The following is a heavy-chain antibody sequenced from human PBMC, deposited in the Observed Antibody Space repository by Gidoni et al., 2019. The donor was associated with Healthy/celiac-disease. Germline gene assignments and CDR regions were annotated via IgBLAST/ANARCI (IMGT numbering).Heavy chain of an antibody. CDR2: IWYDGSNK. CDR1: GFTFSSYG. V-gene: IGHV3-33*01. J-gene: IGHJ6*02. Sequence: QVQLVESGGGVVQPGRSLRLSCAASGFTFSSYGMHWVRQAPGKGLEWVAVIWYDGSNKYYADSVKGRFTISRDNSKNTLYLQMNSLRAEDTAVYYCARATGLYLENGMDVWGQGTTVTVSS. D-gene: IGHD3-3*01. CDR3: ARATGLYLENGMDV.